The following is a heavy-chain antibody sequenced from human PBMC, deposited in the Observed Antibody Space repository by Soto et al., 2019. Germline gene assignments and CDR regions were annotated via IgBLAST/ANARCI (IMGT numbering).Heavy chain of an antibody. CDR2: TFYRSEWYY. Sequence: SQTLSLTCAISGDSVSSNSAAWNWIRQSPSTGLEWLGRTFYRSEWYYEYAESLKGRITINPDTSRNQFSLRLSAVTPEDTAVYYCTRVSSSSGKNYYYYFGMDVWGQGITVTV. V-gene: IGHV6-1*01. D-gene: IGHD6-6*01. CDR3: TRVSSSSGKNYYYYFGMDV. CDR1: GDSVSSNSAA. J-gene: IGHJ6*02.